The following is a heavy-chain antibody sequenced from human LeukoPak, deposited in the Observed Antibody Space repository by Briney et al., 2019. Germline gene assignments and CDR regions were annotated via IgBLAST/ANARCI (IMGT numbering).Heavy chain of an antibody. CDR3: AKDLDGGYSH. CDR1: GFTFSSYA. D-gene: IGHD5-18*01. J-gene: IGHJ4*02. Sequence: GGSLRLSCAASGFTFSSYAMHWVRQAPGRGLEWVAVISYDGSNKYYADSVKGRFTISRDNSKNTLYLQMNSLRAEDTAVYYCAKDLDGGYSHWGQGTLVTVSS. CDR2: ISYDGSNK. V-gene: IGHV3-30*04.